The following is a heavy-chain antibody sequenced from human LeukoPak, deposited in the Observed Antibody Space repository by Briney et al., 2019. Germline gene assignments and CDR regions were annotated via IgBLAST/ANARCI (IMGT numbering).Heavy chain of an antibody. V-gene: IGHV3-43*02. CDR2: TSGDGGST. Sequence: GGSLRLSCAASGFTFDDYAMHWVRQAPGKGLERVSLTSGDGGSTYYAASVKGRFTITRDNSNNSLYLQMNRPRTEDTALYYCAKDITSCWYIVCGAFDIWGQGTMVTISS. J-gene: IGHJ3*02. CDR3: AKDITSCWYIVCGAFDI. CDR1: GFTFDDYA. D-gene: IGHD6-19*01.